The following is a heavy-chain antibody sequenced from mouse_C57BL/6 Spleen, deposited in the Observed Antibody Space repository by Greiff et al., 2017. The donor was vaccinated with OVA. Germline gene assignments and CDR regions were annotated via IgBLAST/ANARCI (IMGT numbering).Heavy chain of an antibody. J-gene: IGHJ2*01. Sequence: VQLQQSGAELVRPGASVKLSCTASGFNIKDDYMHWVKQRPEQGLEWIGWIDPENGDTEYASKYQGKATITADPSSSTAYLQLSSLTSEGTAVYYCTTNGPWWGQGTTLTVSS. CDR3: TTNGPW. CDR2: IDPENGDT. V-gene: IGHV14-4*01. CDR1: GFNIKDDY.